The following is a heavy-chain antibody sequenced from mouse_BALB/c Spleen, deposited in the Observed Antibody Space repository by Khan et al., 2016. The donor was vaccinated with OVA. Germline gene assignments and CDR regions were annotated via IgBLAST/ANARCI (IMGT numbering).Heavy chain of an antibody. CDR3: AIIYYGYDWFTY. Sequence: QVQLKQSGPGLVAPSQSLSITCTVSGLSLTNYGISWIRQPPGKGLEWLGVILGDGSTNYHSALLSRLSINKDNSKSQVFLKLNSLQTDDTATYYWAIIYYGYDWFTYWGQGTLVTVSA. CDR1: GLSLTNYG. CDR2: ILGDGST. D-gene: IGHD2-2*01. J-gene: IGHJ3*01. V-gene: IGHV2-3*01.